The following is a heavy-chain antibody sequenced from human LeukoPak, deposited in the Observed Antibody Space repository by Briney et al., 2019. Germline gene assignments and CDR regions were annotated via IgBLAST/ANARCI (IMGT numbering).Heavy chain of an antibody. CDR1: GGSISSGDYY. D-gene: IGHD3-22*01. J-gene: IGHJ4*02. CDR2: IYYSGST. Sequence: SQTLSLTCTVSGGSISSGDYYWSWIRQHPGKGLEWIGYIYYSGSTYYNPSLKSRVTIPVDTSKNQFSLKLSSVTAADTAVYYCARSYYYDSSGSRDYFDYWGQGTLVTVSS. CDR3: ARSYYYDSSGSRDYFDY. V-gene: IGHV4-31*03.